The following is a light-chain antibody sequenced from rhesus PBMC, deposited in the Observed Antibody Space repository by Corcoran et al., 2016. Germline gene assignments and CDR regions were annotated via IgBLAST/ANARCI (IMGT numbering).Light chain of an antibody. CDR3: QQHNSHPPT. CDR1: QTISSY. Sequence: DIQMTQSPSSLSASVGDRVTITCRASQTISSYLAWYQPKPGKVPKLLIYAASSLESGGPSRFRGSGSGTEFTLTISSLQPEDFATYYCQQHNSHPPTFGQGTKVEIK. CDR2: AAS. V-gene: IGKV1S5*01. J-gene: IGKJ1*01.